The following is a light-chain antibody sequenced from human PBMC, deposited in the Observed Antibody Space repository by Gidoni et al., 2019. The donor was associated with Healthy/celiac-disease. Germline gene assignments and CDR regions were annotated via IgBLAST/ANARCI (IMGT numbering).Light chain of an antibody. CDR3: SSYTSSSPL. J-gene: IGLJ3*02. Sequence: QSALTQPASASGSPGQSITISCTGTSSDVCGYNYVSWYQQHPGKAPKLMIYEVSNRPSGVSNRFSGSKSGNTASLTISGLHAEDEADYYCSSYTSSSPLFGGGTKLTVL. V-gene: IGLV2-14*01. CDR2: EVS. CDR1: SSDVCGYNY.